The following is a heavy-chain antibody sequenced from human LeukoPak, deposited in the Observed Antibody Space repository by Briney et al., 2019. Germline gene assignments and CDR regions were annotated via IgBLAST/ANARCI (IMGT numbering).Heavy chain of an antibody. V-gene: IGHV5-51*01. CDR3: ARLSAVPRGEFDY. Sequence: GESLQISCKGSGYSFTSYWIGWVRQMPGKGLEWMGIIYPGDSDTRYSPSFQGQVTISADKSISTASLQWSSLKASDTAMYYCARLSAVPRGEFDYWGQGTLVTVPS. D-gene: IGHD3-16*01. J-gene: IGHJ4*02. CDR1: GYSFTSYW. CDR2: IYPGDSDT.